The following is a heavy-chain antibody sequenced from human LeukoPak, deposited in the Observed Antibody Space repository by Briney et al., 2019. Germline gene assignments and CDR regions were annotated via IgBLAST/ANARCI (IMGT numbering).Heavy chain of an antibody. CDR2: IRQDGTEK. J-gene: IGHJ4*02. Sequence: PGGSLRLSCAASGFTFSNHVMSWIRQAPGKGLEWVAYIRQDGTEKGYVDLVKGRFTISRDNAKNSLYLQMNSLRAEDTAVYYCARDRYYYGSGEGYFDYWGQGTLVTVSS. D-gene: IGHD3-10*01. CDR1: GFTFSNHV. CDR3: ARDRYYYGSGEGYFDY. V-gene: IGHV3-7*01.